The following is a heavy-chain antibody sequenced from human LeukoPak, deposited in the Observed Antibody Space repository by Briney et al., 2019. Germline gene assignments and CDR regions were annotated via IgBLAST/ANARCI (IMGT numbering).Heavy chain of an antibody. CDR2: IYPGDSDT. CDR3: ARQWGRGSGSYLAY. CDR1: GYSFSSHW. V-gene: IGHV5-51*01. J-gene: IGHJ4*02. D-gene: IGHD3-10*01. Sequence: GESLKIFCKGSGYSFSSHWIAWVRQMPGKGLEWMGVIYPGDSDTTYSPSFQGQVTISVDKSISTAYLQWGSLRASDTAMYYCARQWGRGSGSYLAYWGQGTVVTVSS.